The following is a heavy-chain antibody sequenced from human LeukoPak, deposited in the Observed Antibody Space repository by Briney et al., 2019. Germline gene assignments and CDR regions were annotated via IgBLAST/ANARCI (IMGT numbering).Heavy chain of an antibody. V-gene: IGHV1-2*02. J-gene: IGHJ4*02. D-gene: IGHD1-20*01. CDR1: GYTFTAYC. CDR3: ARGDNWSFIDY. Sequence: ASVKVSCKASGYTFTAYCMHWVRQAPGQGLEWMGWINPNSGDTNYAQKFQGRVTVTRDTSISTAYMELSSLRSDDTAVYYCARGDNWSFIDYWGQGTLVTVSS. CDR2: INPNSGDT.